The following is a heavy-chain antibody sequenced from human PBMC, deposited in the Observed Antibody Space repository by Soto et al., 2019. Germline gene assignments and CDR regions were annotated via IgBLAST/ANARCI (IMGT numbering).Heavy chain of an antibody. D-gene: IGHD2-21*01. CDR2: ISYDGSNK. CDR1: GFTFSTYA. V-gene: IGHV3-30-3*01. Sequence: QVQLVESGGGVVQPGRSLRLSCAASGFTFSTYAMHWVRQAPGKGLEWVAVISYDGSNKYYADSVKGRFTISRDNSKNTLYLQMTGLGAEDRAVYYCARELTWGGFTSGGQGPRVPVS. CDR3: ARELTWGGFTS. J-gene: IGHJ4*02.